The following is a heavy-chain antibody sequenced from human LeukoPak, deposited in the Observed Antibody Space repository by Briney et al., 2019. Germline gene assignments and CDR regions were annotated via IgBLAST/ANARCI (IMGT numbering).Heavy chain of an antibody. CDR3: ATRFPMVVAAIARNNWFDP. Sequence: SVKVSCKVSEYTLTELSMHWVRQAPGKGLEWMGGFGPEDGETIYAQKFQGRVTMTEDTSTDTAYMELSSLRSEDTAVYYCATRFPMVVAAIARNNWFDPWGQGTLVTVSS. CDR2: FGPEDGET. D-gene: IGHD2-15*01. V-gene: IGHV1-24*01. CDR1: EYTLTELS. J-gene: IGHJ5*02.